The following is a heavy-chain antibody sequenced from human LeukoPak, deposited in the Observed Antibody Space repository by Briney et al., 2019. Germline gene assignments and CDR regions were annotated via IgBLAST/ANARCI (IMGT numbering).Heavy chain of an antibody. Sequence: PGGSLRLSCAASGFTFSNYAMHWVRQAPGKGLEWVSLISGDGGSTYYADSVKGRFTISRDNSKNSLYLQMNSLRTEDTALYYCAKVLGYYDSSGYYQEGGFDYWGQGTLVTVSS. J-gene: IGHJ4*02. CDR3: AKVLGYYDSSGYYQEGGFDY. D-gene: IGHD3-22*01. V-gene: IGHV3-43*02. CDR2: ISGDGGST. CDR1: GFTFSNYA.